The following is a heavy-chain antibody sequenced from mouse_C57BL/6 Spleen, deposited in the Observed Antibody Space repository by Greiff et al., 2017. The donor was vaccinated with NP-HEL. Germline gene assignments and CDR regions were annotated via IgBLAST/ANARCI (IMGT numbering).Heavy chain of an antibody. CDR2: ISYDGSN. J-gene: IGHJ2*01. CDR1: GYSITSGYY. D-gene: IGHD2-3*01. CDR3: ARAKDGYYFDY. V-gene: IGHV3-6*01. Sequence: ESGPGLVKPSQSLSLTCSVTGYSITSGYYWNWIRQFPGNKLEWMGYISYDGSNNYNPSLKNRISITRDTSKNQFFLKLNSVTTEDTATYYCARAKDGYYFDYWGQGTTLTVSS.